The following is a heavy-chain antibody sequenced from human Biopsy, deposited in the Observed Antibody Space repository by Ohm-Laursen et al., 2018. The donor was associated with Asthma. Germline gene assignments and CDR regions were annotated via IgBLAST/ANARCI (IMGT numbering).Heavy chain of an antibody. D-gene: IGHD6-13*01. Sequence: SLRLSCAASGTHFGSYNMHWARQAPGKGLEWVAVITFDGSTQHYGDSVKGRFTISRDNSKNMLFLQMSSLRAEDTAVYYCSRDTLGYYFDIWGQGTQVTVSS. CDR1: GTHFGSYN. CDR3: SRDTLGYYFDI. CDR2: ITFDGSTQ. J-gene: IGHJ4*02. V-gene: IGHV3-30-3*01.